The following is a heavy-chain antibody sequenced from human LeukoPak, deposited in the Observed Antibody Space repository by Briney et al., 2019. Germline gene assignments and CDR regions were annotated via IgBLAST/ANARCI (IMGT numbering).Heavy chain of an antibody. J-gene: IGHJ4*02. Sequence: GGSLRLSCAASGFTFSSHRMNWVRQAPGKGLEWVSSISGSSNYIHSADSVKGRFTISRDNTKNSLYLQMNSLRAEDTAVYYCASSHSSGSLSPDYWGQGTLVTVSS. V-gene: IGHV3-21*01. D-gene: IGHD6-19*01. CDR1: GFTFSSHR. CDR2: ISGSSNYI. CDR3: ASSHSSGSLSPDY.